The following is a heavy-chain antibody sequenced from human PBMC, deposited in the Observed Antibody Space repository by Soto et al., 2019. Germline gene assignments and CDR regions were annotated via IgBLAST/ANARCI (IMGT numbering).Heavy chain of an antibody. CDR3: VSWAGSSY. J-gene: IGHJ4*02. V-gene: IGHV3-7*05. D-gene: IGHD3-10*01. CDR1: GFTFNTSW. CDR2: MNQHGSEK. Sequence: EVQLVESGGGLVKPGGSLRLSCAASGFTFNTSWMSWVRRAPGKGLEWVAHMNQHGSEKYYVDSVKGRFTISGDDAKNSLYLQMNSLGAEDTAVYYCVSWAGSSYWGQGTLVTVSS.